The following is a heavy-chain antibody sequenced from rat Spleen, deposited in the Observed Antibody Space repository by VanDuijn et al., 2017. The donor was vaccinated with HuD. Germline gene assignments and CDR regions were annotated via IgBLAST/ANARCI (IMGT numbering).Heavy chain of an antibody. J-gene: IGHJ2*01. CDR1: GLSLTSNG. V-gene: IGHV2-47*01. CDR2: INSAGST. CDR3: ARGGAGYFFDY. Sequence: QVQLKESGPGLVQPSQTLSLTCTVSGLSLTSNGVSWIRQFPGKGLEWMGYINSAGSTNYNPPLKSQISITRDTSKNQVFLKMNSLQTEDTAMYFCARGGAGYFFDYWGQGVMVTVSS. D-gene: IGHD1-6*01.